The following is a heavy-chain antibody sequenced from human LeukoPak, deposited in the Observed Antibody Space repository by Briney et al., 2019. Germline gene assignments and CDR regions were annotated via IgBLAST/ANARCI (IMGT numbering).Heavy chain of an antibody. CDR2: ISSSSSTI. V-gene: IGHV3-48*01. Sequence: GGSLRLSCAASGFTFSSYSMNWVRQAPGKGLEWVSYISSSSSTIYYADSVKGRFTISRDNSKNTLYLQMNSLRAEDTAVYYCARDLLYNNSPGLEYWGQGTLVTVSS. CDR1: GFTFSSYS. D-gene: IGHD3-10*01. J-gene: IGHJ4*02. CDR3: ARDLLYNNSPGLEY.